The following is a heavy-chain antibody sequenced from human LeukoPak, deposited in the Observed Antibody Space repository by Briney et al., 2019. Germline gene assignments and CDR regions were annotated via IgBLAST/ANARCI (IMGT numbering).Heavy chain of an antibody. CDR3: ARDTAAAGTDY. J-gene: IGHJ4*02. CDR2: GYHSGST. CDR1: GYSISSGYH. V-gene: IGHV4-38-2*02. Sequence: SETLSLTCTVSGYSISSGYHWGWIRQPPGKGLEWIGNGYHSGSTYYNPSLKSRVAMSVDTSKNQFSQKLSSVTAADTAVYYCARDTAAAGTDYWGQGTLVTVSS. D-gene: IGHD6-13*01.